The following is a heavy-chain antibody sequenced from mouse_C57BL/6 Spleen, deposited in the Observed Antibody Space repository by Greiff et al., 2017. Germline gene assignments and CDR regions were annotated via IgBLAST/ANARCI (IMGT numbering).Heavy chain of an antibody. CDR3: AIQDPYFYGRD. CDR2: IYPSDSYT. CDR1: GYTFTSYW. V-gene: IGHV1-59*01. J-gene: IGHJ2*01. D-gene: IGHD1-1*01. Sequence: VQLQQPGAELVRPGTSVKLSCKASGYTFTSYWMHWVKQRPGQGLEWIGVIYPSDSYTNYNHKFKGKATLTVDTSSSTAYMRLSSLTSEDSAVYYGAIQDPYFYGRDWGQGTTLTVSS.